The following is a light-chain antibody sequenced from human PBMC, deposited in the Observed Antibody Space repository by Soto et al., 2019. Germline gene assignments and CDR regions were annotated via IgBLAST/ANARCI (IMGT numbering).Light chain of an antibody. V-gene: IGLV1-44*01. CDR3: AAWHDSLNGPV. J-gene: IGLJ2*01. CDR1: SSNIGSHT. Sequence: QSVLTQPPSASGTPGQRVTISCSGGSSNIGSHTVNWYQHLPGTAPKLLIYSNNHRPSGVPDRFSGSVSGTSASLAISGLQSEDEADYYCAAWHDSLNGPVFGGGTKVTVL. CDR2: SNN.